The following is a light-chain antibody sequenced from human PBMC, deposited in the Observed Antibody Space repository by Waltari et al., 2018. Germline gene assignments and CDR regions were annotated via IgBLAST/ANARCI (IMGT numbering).Light chain of an antibody. CDR3: QSYDNRLYGTRV. CDR2: NSF. CDR1: SSNIGAGYD. Sequence: QSVLTQPPSVSGAPGHRVTISCTGSSSNIGAGYDVHWYQRLPGAAPKFLIYNSFNRPSGVPDRFSGSKSGMSASLAITGLQAEDEADYYCQSYDNRLYGTRVFGGGTKLTVL. J-gene: IGLJ3*02. V-gene: IGLV1-40*01.